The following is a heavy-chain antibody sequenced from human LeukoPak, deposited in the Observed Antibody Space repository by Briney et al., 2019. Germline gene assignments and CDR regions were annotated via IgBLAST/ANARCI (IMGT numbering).Heavy chain of an antibody. CDR1: GFTFSDYY. CDR2: ISSSGSTI. D-gene: IGHD1-14*01. CDR3: ARRKSLCAFDI. J-gene: IGHJ3*02. V-gene: IGHV3-11*01. Sequence: GGSLRLSCAASGFTFSDYYMSWVRQAPGKGLEWVSYISSSGSTIYYADSVKGRFTISRDNAKNSLYLQMNSLRAEDTAVYYCARRKSLCAFDIWGQGTMVTVSS.